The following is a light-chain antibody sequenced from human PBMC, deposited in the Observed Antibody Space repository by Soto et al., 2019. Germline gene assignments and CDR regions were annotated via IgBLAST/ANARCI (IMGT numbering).Light chain of an antibody. J-gene: IGKJ2*01. CDR1: QSVRSRF. V-gene: IGKV3-20*01. CDR3: QQYGSSPYT. Sequence: EIVLTQSPGTLSLSQGERATLSCRASQSVRSRFLAWYQQKPGQAPRLLMYGASSRATGIPDRFSGTGSGTDFTLTISRLEPEDFAVYYCQQYGSSPYTFGLGTKVDIK. CDR2: GAS.